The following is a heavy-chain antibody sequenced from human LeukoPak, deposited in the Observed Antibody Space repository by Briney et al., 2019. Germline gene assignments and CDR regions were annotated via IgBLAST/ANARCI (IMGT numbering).Heavy chain of an antibody. CDR1: GYTFTGYY. D-gene: IGHD3-10*01. CDR3: ARGATYYYGSGSYFPPHY. J-gene: IGHJ4*02. V-gene: IGHV1-2*02. Sequence: ASVKVSCKASGYTFTGYYMHWVRQAPGQGLEWMGWINPNSVGTNYAQKFQGRVTMTRDTSISTAYMELSRLRSDDTAVYYCARGATYYYGSGSYFPPHYWGQGTLVTVSS. CDR2: INPNSVGT.